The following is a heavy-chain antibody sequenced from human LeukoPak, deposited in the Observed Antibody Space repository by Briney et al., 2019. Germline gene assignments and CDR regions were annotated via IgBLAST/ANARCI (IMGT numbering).Heavy chain of an antibody. CDR1: GGSISSYL. J-gene: IGHJ4*02. V-gene: IGHV4-4*07. Sequence: SETLSLTCTVSGGSISSYLWSWMRQPAGKGLEWIGRIYDSGTTTYNPSLRSRVTMSVDTSKNQLYLNLRYVTAADTAVYYCARKDGDYWGQGTLVTVSS. CDR3: ARKDGDY. CDR2: IYDSGTT.